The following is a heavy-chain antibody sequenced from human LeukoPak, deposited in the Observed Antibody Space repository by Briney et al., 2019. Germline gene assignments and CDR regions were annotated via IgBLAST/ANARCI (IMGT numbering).Heavy chain of an antibody. J-gene: IGHJ4*02. Sequence: GGSLRLSCAASGFIFSSYAMNWVRQAPGKGLEWVSAISGDGDTTYYADSVKGRFTISRDNSKNTLYLQMNSLRAEDTAVYYCASLDGGSGSYTVPDYWGQGTLVTVSS. CDR3: ASLDGGSGSYTVPDY. V-gene: IGHV3-23*01. D-gene: IGHD3-10*01. CDR1: GFIFSSYA. CDR2: ISGDGDTT.